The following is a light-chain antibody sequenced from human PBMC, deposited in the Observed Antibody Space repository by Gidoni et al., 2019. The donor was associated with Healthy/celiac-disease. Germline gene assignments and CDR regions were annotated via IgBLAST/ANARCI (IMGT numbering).Light chain of an antibody. CDR3: MQALLPPLP. CDR2: LGS. V-gene: IGKV2-28*01. Sequence: DIVMTQSPLSLPVTPGEPASISCRSSQSLLHSNGYNYLDWYLQKPGQSPQLLIYLGSNRASGVPDRFSGSGSGTDFTLKISRVEAEDVGVYYCMQALLPPLPFCGGTQVEIK. CDR1: QSLLHSNGYNY. J-gene: IGKJ4*01.